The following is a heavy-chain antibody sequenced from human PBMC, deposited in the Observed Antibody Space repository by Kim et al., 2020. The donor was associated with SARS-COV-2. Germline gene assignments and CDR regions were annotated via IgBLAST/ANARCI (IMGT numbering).Heavy chain of an antibody. Sequence: GGSLRLSCVASGFNFSAYSMNWVRHAPGKGLEWVSYINQINSHRYYTGSVRGRFTISRDNAKNSLYLQLSGLTGEDTGVYSCARDTGRRGRSYGMVVRG. D-gene: IGHD3-10*01. CDR2: INQINSHR. V-gene: IGHV3-21*06. CDR1: GFNFSAYS. CDR3: ARDTGRRGRSYGMVV. J-gene: IGHJ6*02.